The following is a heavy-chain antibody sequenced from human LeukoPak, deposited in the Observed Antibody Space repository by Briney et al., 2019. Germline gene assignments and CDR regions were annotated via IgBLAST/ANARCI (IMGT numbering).Heavy chain of an antibody. CDR3: AGGPPEDTSSGY. V-gene: IGHV1-8*01. J-gene: IGHJ4*02. Sequence: ASVRVSCKASGYSLSTYDINWVRQAPGQGLEWLGWMRPKKSDTGYARKFQGRVTLTWNISTDTVFMELNSLTPEDTAVYFCAGGPPEDTSSGYWGQGTLVTVSS. CDR2: MRPKKSDT. D-gene: IGHD3-22*01. CDR1: GYSLSTYD.